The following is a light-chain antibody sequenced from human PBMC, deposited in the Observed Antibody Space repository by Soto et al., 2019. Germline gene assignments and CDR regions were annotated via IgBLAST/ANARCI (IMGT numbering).Light chain of an antibody. CDR1: QSVSSSY. CDR3: QQYGNPLLT. J-gene: IGKJ1*01. CDR2: GAS. Sequence: ELVWTQSPGTLSLSPGERATLSCRASQSVSSSYLAWYQQKPGQAPRHLIYGASRRATGIPDRFSGSGSGTDFTLTISRLEPEDLAVYYGQQYGNPLLTFGQGTKVEIK. V-gene: IGKV3-20*01.